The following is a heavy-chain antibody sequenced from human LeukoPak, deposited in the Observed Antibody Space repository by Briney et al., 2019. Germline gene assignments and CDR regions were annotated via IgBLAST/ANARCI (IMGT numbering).Heavy chain of an antibody. CDR3: VKDLYGGYDSLDY. V-gene: IGHV3-64D*06. CDR1: GFTFSSHA. CDR2: ISSNGRRT. D-gene: IGHD5-12*01. Sequence: GGSLRLSCSASGFTFSSHAMHWVRQAPGKGLEYVSAISSNGRRTYYADSVKGRFTMSRDNSKNTLYLQMSSLRAEDTAVYYCVKDLYGGYDSLDYWGQGTLVTVSP. J-gene: IGHJ4*02.